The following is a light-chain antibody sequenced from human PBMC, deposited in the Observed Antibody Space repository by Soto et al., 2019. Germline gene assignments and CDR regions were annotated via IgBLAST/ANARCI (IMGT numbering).Light chain of an antibody. CDR2: SNI. V-gene: IGLV1-44*01. Sequence: QSVLTQPPSASGTPGQRVTISCSGSSSNIGTNTVNWYQHLPGTAPKLLIYSNIQRPSGVPDRFSACKSGTSASLAISGLQSDDEVGYSWSAWDESLDGWVIGGGTKLTVL. CDR3: SAWDESLDGWV. J-gene: IGLJ3*02. CDR1: SSNIGTNT.